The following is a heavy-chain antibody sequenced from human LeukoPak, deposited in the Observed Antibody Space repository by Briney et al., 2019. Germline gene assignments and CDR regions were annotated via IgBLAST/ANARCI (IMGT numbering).Heavy chain of an antibody. J-gene: IGHJ2*01. D-gene: IGHD6-19*01. Sequence: SETVSLTCAVYEGSLCGYFWRWIRQPPGKGLEGFGEISIAGEINYNPSLGRRATISMDTTKNQFSMRLTSVIAADTALNYCVRQIGAGAFDLWGRDRVVTAPS. CDR1: EGSLCGYF. CDR3: VRQIGAGAFDL. V-gene: IGHV4-34*01. CDR2: ISIAGEI.